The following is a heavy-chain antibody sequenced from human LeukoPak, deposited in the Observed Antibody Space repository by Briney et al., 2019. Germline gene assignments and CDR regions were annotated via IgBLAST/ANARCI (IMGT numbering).Heavy chain of an antibody. V-gene: IGHV4-34*12. CDR2: VFDGKTT. D-gene: IGHD5-24*01. CDR3: ASGAWATRLHS. J-gene: IGHJ4*02. CDR1: GESLNYYY. Sequence: PSDTLSLTCAVYGESLNYYYWSWIRQSPEERLEWIGEVFDGKTTNYNPSLKSRVTISAVTSSNQFSLNLKSVTAADTAVYYCASGAWATRLHSWAQGTLVIVSS.